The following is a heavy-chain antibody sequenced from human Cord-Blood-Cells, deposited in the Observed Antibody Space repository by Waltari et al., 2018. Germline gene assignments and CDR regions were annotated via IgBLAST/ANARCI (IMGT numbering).Heavy chain of an antibody. D-gene: IGHD6-13*01. Sequence: QVQLQESGPGLVKPSDTLSLTCAVSGYSISSSNWWGWIRQPPGKGREGSGYSYYSGSIYYNPALKSRVTMSVDTSKNQFSLKLSSVTAVDTAVYYCARTDSSSWVNDYWGQGTLVTVSS. CDR1: GYSISSSNW. CDR3: ARTDSSSWVNDY. CDR2: SYYSGSI. V-gene: IGHV4-28*05. J-gene: IGHJ4*02.